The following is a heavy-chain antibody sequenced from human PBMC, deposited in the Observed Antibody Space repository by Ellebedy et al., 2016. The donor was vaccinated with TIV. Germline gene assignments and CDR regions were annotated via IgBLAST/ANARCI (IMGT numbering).Heavy chain of an antibody. CDR2: IVFSGTAT. D-gene: IGHD3-3*01. CDR1: GFTFNIAG. V-gene: IGHV3-21*01. J-gene: IGHJ4*02. CDR3: ARDGSEWSRDY. Sequence: GGSLRLSXAASGFTFNIAGMTWVRQAPGKGLEWVATIVFSGTATYYSDSVKGRFIISRDNAKNSLFLQMSSLRVEDTAVYYCARDGSEWSRDYWGQGTLVTVSS.